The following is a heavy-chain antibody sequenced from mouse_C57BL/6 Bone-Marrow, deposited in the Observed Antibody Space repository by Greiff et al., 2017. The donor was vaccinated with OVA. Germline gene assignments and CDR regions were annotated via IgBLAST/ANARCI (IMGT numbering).Heavy chain of an antibody. CDR2: IHPNSGST. D-gene: IGHD1-1*01. CDR1: GYTFTSYW. Sequence: QVQLQQPGAELVKPGASVKLSCKASGYTFTSYWMHWVKQRPGQGLEWIGMIHPNSGSTNYNEKFKSKATLTVDKSSSTAYMQLSSLTSEDSAVYYCARRGSYYNKCAYWGQGTLVTVSA. CDR3: ARRGSYYNKCAY. J-gene: IGHJ3*01. V-gene: IGHV1-64*01.